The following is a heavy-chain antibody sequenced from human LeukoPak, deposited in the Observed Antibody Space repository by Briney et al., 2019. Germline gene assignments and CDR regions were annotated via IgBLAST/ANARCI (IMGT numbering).Heavy chain of an antibody. J-gene: IGHJ5*02. CDR2: IYYSGST. D-gene: IGHD4-17*01. CDR3: ARAKMTAVTTFNWFDP. Sequence: SETLSPTCTVSGGSISSSSYYWGWIRQPPGKGLEWIGSIYYSGSTYYNPSLKSRVTISVDTSKNQFSLKLSSVTAADTAVYYCARAKMTAVTTFNWFDPWGQGTLVTVSS. CDR1: GGSISSSSYY. V-gene: IGHV4-39*07.